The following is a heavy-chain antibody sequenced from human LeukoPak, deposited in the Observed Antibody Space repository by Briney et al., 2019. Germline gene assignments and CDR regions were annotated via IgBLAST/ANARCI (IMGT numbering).Heavy chain of an antibody. V-gene: IGHV3-23*01. D-gene: IGHD5-12*01. CDR2: ISGSGGST. Sequence: GGSLRLSCAASGFTFSSYAMSWVRQAPGKGLEWVSAISGSGGSTYYADSVKGRFTISRDNSKNTLYLQMNSLRAEDTHVYYCARDLGRNSGYDLFDHWGQGTLVTVSS. CDR1: GFTFSSYA. J-gene: IGHJ4*02. CDR3: ARDLGRNSGYDLFDH.